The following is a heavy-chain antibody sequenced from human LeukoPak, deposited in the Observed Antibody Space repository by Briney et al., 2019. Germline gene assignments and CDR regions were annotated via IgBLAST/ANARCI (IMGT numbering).Heavy chain of an antibody. J-gene: IGHJ5*02. V-gene: IGHV1-18*01. Sequence: GASVTVSCKASGYTFNNYGITWVRQAPGQGLEWMGWISVYNGNTNYVQKLQGRLAMTTDTSTSTAYMELRSLRSDDTAVYYCARDDYGDSKGRFDPWGQGTLVTVSS. CDR2: ISVYNGNT. D-gene: IGHD4-17*01. CDR3: ARDDYGDSKGRFDP. CDR1: GYTFNNYG.